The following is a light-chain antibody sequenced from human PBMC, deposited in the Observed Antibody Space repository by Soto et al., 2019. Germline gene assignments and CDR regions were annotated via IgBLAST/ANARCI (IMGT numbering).Light chain of an antibody. CDR2: GAS. J-gene: IGKJ1*01. CDR3: QQGNDWPKGK. Sequence: EIVMTQSPATLSVSPGGRATLSCRASQSVSSNLAWYQQKPGQAPRLLIYGASTRATGIPARFSGSGSGTEFTLTISSLQSEDFAIYYCQQGNDWPKGKCGQGTKVDIK. V-gene: IGKV3-15*01. CDR1: QSVSSN.